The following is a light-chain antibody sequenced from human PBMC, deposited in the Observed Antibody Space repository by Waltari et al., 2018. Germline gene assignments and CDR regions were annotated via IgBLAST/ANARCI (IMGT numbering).Light chain of an antibody. CDR3: QNYNSAPLT. J-gene: IGKJ4*01. CDR1: QGIGNF. Sequence: DIQMIQSTSSLSASVVVRVTISCRACQGIGNFSAWYQQKPGKVPKFLIYAASTLQSGVPSRFSGSGSGTDFTLTISSLQPEDVATYYCQNYNSAPLTFGGGTRVQIK. V-gene: IGKV1-27*01. CDR2: AAS.